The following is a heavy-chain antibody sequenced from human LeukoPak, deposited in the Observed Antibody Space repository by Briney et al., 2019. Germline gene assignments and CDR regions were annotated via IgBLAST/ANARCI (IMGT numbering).Heavy chain of an antibody. J-gene: IGHJ2*01. V-gene: IGHV4-59*01. CDR3: AKYRYSGSYTPHWYFDL. CDR2: IYYSGST. D-gene: IGHD1-26*01. Sequence: SETLSLTCTVSGDSISSYYWSWIRQPPGKGLEWIGYIYYSGSTNYNPSLKSRVTISVDTSKNQFSLKLSSVTAADTAVYYCAKYRYSGSYTPHWYFDLWGRGTLVTVSS. CDR1: GDSISSYY.